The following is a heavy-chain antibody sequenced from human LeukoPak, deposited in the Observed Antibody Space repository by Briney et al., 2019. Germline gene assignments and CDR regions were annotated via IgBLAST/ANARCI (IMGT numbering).Heavy chain of an antibody. J-gene: IGHJ4*02. CDR2: FDPEDGET. CDR3: ATGPMPAAYFDY. Sequence: APVKVSCKVSGYTLTELSMHWVRQAPGKGLEWMGGFDPEDGETIYAQKFQGRVTMTEDTSTDTAYMELSSLRSEDTAVYYCATGPMPAAYFDYWGQGTLVTVSS. CDR1: GYTLTELS. V-gene: IGHV1-24*01. D-gene: IGHD2-2*01.